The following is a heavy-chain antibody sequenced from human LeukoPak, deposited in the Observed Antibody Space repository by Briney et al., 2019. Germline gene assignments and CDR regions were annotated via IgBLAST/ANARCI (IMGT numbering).Heavy chain of an antibody. D-gene: IGHD3-3*01. V-gene: IGHV3-9*01. CDR1: GFTFDDYA. Sequence: GGSLRLSCAASGFTFDDYAMHWVRQAPGKGLEWVSGISWNSGSIGYADSVKGRFTISRDNAKNSLYLQMNSLRAEDTAVYYCARMHDFWSGYYTGMGWFDPWGQGTLVTVSS. CDR3: ARMHDFWSGYYTGMGWFDP. CDR2: ISWNSGSI. J-gene: IGHJ5*02.